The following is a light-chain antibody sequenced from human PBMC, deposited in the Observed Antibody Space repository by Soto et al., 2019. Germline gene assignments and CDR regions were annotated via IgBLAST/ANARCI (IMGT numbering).Light chain of an antibody. CDR1: QSVSRSY. Sequence: EIVLAQSPATLSLSPGDRATLSCGASQSVSRSYLAWYQQKPGLAPRLIIYDASNRATGIPARFSGSGSGTDFTLTISSLEPEDFAVYYCQQRSNFITFGQGTRLEIK. CDR3: QQRSNFIT. J-gene: IGKJ5*01. V-gene: IGKV3-11*01. CDR2: DAS.